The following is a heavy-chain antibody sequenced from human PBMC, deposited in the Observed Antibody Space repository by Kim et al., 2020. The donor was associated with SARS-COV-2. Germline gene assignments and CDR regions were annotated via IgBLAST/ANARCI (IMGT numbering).Heavy chain of an antibody. J-gene: IGHJ4*02. V-gene: IGHV3-21*01. CDR2: ISSSSSYI. CDR3: ARDQGVSYIAATLDY. CDR1: GFTFSRYR. Sequence: GGSLRLSCAASGFTFSRYRMNWVRQAPGKGLEWVSSISSSSSYIYYADSVKGRFTISRDNAKNSLYLQMNSLRAEDTAVYYCARDQGVSYIAATLDYWGQGNPGHRLL. D-gene: IGHD6-13*01.